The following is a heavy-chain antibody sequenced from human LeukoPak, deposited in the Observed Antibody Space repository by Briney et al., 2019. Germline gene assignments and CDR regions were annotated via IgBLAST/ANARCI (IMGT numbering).Heavy chain of an antibody. J-gene: IGHJ6*04. V-gene: IGHV3-21*01. D-gene: IGHD3-10*02. CDR2: ISSTSSKI. Sequence: GGSLRLSCAASGFSFSTYSMNWVRQAPGKGLEWISSISSTSSKIYYSDSMKGRFTISRDNAKNSLYMQMNSMRVEDRAVYYFAELGITMIGGVWGKGTTVTISS. CDR3: AELGITMIGGV. CDR1: GFSFSTYS.